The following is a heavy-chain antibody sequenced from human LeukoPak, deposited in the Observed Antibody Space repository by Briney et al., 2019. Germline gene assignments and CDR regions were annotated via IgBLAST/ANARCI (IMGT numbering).Heavy chain of an antibody. V-gene: IGHV4-34*01. J-gene: IGHJ4*02. CDR1: GGSFSGYF. Sequence: SETLSLTCAVNGGSFSGYFWSWIRQPPGKGLEWIGEINHSGSTNYNPSLKSRVTISVDTSKNQFSLKLSPVTAADTAVYYCARRRGYSYGYPDYWGQGTLVTVSS. CDR2: INHSGST. CDR3: ARRRGYSYGYPDY. D-gene: IGHD5-18*01.